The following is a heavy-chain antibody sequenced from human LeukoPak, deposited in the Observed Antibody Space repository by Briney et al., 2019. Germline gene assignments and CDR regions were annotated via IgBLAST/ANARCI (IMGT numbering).Heavy chain of an antibody. V-gene: IGHV1-8*03. D-gene: IGHD2-2*02. J-gene: IGHJ6*03. CDR1: GYTFTSYD. CDR3: ARTPKVPAAIRVGKSIYYYYYYMDV. CDR2: MNPNSGNT. Sequence: GESLKISCKASGYTFTSYDINWVRQATGQGLEWMGWMNPNSGNTGYAQKFQGRVTITRNTSISTAYMELSSLRSEDTAVYYCARTPKVPAAIRVGKSIYYYYYYMDVWGKGTTVTVSS.